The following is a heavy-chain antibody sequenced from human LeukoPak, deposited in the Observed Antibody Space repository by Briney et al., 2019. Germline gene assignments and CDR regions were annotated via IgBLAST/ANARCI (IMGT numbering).Heavy chain of an antibody. CDR1: GGSISSGGYS. D-gene: IGHD3-10*01. J-gene: IGHJ4*02. CDR3: ARSSPYGSGSYYHYYFDY. V-gene: IGHV4-30-2*01. Sequence: SQTLSLTCALSGGSISSGGYSWSWVRQPPGKGLEWIGYIYHSGSTYYNPSLKSRVTISVDRSKNQFSLKLSPVTAADTAVYYCARSSPYGSGSYYHYYFDYWGQGTLVTVSS. CDR2: IYHSGST.